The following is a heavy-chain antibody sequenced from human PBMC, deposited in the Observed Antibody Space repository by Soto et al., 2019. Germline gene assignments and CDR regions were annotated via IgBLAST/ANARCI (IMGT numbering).Heavy chain of an antibody. V-gene: IGHV1-8*01. CDR1: GYTFSSYD. D-gene: IGHD6-25*01. CDR3: AHRQSRGSVANWFDP. J-gene: IGHJ5*02. CDR2: LNPNSGDT. Sequence: GASVKAYCKASGYTFSSYDINWVRQATGQGLEWMGWLNPNSGDTGYAQKFQGRLTITKDTSKNQVVLTMTNMDPVDTATYYCAHRQSRGSVANWFDPWGQGTLVTVSS.